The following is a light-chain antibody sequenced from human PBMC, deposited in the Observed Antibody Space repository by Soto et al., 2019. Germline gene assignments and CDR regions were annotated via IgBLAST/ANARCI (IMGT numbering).Light chain of an antibody. Sequence: LTQSPGTLSLSPGERATLSCRASQSVSSSYLAWYQQKPGQAPRLLIYGASSRATGIPDRFSGSGSGTDFTLTISRLEPEDFAVYYCQQYGSSLLTFGGGTKVEIK. CDR1: QSVSSSY. CDR2: GAS. CDR3: QQYGSSLLT. V-gene: IGKV3-20*01. J-gene: IGKJ4*01.